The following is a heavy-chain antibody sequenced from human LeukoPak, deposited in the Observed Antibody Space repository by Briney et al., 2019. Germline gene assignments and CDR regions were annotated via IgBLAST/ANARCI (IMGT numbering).Heavy chain of an antibody. CDR2: TNEGGSDK. D-gene: IGHD3-3*01. CDR3: AFWSGNLYF. CDR1: GFTLSNSW. Sequence: GGSLRLSCEAAGFTLSNSWRSWLRQAPGKGLEWVAHTNEGGSDKYYVDSVKDRFSISKDNVKNSLYLQMNSLRAEDTGVYYCAFWSGNLYFWGQGALVTVSS. V-gene: IGHV3-7*01. J-gene: IGHJ4*02.